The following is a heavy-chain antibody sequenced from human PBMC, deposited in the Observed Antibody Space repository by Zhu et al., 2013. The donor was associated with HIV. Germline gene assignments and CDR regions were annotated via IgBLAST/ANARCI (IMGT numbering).Heavy chain of an antibody. Sequence: QVQLQQWGAGLLKPSETLSLTCAVYGGSFSGYYWSWIRQPPGKGLEWIGEINHSGSTNYNPSLKSRVTISVDTSKNQFSLKLSSVTAADTAVYYCARGRSAAEDYWGQGTLVTVSS. D-gene: IGHD6-13*01. CDR1: GGSFSGYY. V-gene: IGHV4-34*01. CDR3: ARGRSAAEDY. CDR2: INHSGST. J-gene: IGHJ4*02.